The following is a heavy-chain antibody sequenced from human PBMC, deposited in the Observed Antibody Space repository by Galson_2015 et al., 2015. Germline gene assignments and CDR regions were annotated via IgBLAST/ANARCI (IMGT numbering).Heavy chain of an antibody. CDR3: ARGGISQPPGL. Sequence: SEPLSLTCTVSGGSISSYYWSWIRQPPGKGLEWIGYIYYSGSTNYNPSLKSRVTISVDTSKNQFSLKLSSVTAADTAVYYCARGGISQPPGLWGQGTLVTVSS. J-gene: IGHJ4*02. D-gene: IGHD3-3*02. V-gene: IGHV4-59*01. CDR1: GGSISSYY. CDR2: IYYSGST.